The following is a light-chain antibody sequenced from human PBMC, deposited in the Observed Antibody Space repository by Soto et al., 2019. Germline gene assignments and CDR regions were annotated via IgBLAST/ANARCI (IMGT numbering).Light chain of an antibody. Sequence: QSALTQPPSASGTAGQRVIISCSGGSSNIGRNPVNWYQKFPGTAPKLLISLNTQRPSGVPDRFSGSKSGTSASLAISGLRSEDEADYYCAAWDDNVYVFGTGTKVTVL. CDR2: LNT. CDR3: AAWDDNVYV. V-gene: IGLV1-44*01. CDR1: SSNIGRNP. J-gene: IGLJ1*01.